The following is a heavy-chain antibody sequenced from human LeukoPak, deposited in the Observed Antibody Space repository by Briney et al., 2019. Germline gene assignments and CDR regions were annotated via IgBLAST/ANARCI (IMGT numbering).Heavy chain of an antibody. V-gene: IGHV4-39*01. D-gene: IGHD2-2*01. J-gene: IGHJ3*02. CDR2: IYYSGST. CDR3: SVYCSSTSCQDAFDI. CDR1: GGSISSSSYY. Sequence: PSETLSLTCTVSGGSISSSSYYWGWIRQPPGKGLEWIGSIYYSGSTYCNPSLKSRVTISVDTSKNQFSLKLSSVTAADTAVYYCSVYCSSTSCQDAFDIWGQGTMVTVSS.